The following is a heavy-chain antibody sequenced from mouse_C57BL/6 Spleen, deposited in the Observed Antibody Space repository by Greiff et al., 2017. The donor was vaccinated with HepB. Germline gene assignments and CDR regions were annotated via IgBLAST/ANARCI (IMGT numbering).Heavy chain of an antibody. J-gene: IGHJ2*01. CDR3: ARLRRGSYYFDY. CDR2: INPNNGGT. Sequence: VQLQQSGPELVKPGASVKMSCKASGYTFTDYNMHWVKQSHGKSLEWIGYINPNNGGTSYNQKFKGKATLTVNKSSSTAYMELRSLTSEDSAVYYCARLRRGSYYFDYWGQGTTLTVSS. CDR1: GYTFTDYN. V-gene: IGHV1-22*01. D-gene: IGHD2-12*01.